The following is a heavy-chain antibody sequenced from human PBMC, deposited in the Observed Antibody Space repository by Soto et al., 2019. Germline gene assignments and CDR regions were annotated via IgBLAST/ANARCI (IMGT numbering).Heavy chain of an antibody. CDR3: ARGMTIFGVVLADYYGMDV. D-gene: IGHD3-3*01. CDR2: INHSGST. CDR1: GGSFSGYY. Sequence: PSETLSLTCAVYGGSFSGYYWGWIRQPPGKGLEWIGEINHSGSTNYNPSLKSRVTISVDTSKNQFSLKLSSVTAADTAVYYCARGMTIFGVVLADYYGMDVWGQGTTVTVSS. V-gene: IGHV4-34*01. J-gene: IGHJ6*02.